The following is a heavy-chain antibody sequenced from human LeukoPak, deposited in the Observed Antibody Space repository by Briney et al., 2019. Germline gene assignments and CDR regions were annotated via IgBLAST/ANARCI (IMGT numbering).Heavy chain of an antibody. V-gene: IGHV4-31*03. Sequence: PSETLSLTCTVSGSSISSGGYYWSWIRQHPGKGLEWIGYIYYSGSTYYNPSLKSRVTISVDTSKNQFSLKLSSVTAADTAVYYCARDPPRRYFDWLGSGGMDVWGQGTTVTVSS. CDR2: IYYSGST. J-gene: IGHJ6*02. CDR1: GSSISSGGYY. CDR3: ARDPPRRYFDWLGSGGMDV. D-gene: IGHD3-9*01.